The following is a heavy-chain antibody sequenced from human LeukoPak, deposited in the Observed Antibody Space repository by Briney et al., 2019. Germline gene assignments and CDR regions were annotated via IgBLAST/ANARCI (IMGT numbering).Heavy chain of an antibody. D-gene: IGHD2-2*01. V-gene: IGHV1-24*01. Sequence: ASVKVSCKXSRYTLTELSMHWVRQTPGKGLEWMGGFDPEDGETIYAQKFQGRVTMTEDTSTDTAYMELSSLRSEDTAVYYCATGPAANPAHWFDPWGQGTLVTVSS. J-gene: IGHJ5*02. CDR3: ATGPAANPAHWFDP. CDR1: RYTLTELS. CDR2: FDPEDGET.